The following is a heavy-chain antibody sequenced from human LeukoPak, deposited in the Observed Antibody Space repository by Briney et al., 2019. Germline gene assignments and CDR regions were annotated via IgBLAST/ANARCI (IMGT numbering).Heavy chain of an antibody. CDR2: VSYDGSNK. D-gene: IGHD3-16*01. CDR3: AKGYRDYVWGSFGNEFDP. Sequence: PGGSLRLSCAASGFTFGSYGMTWVRQAPGKGLEWVAVVSYDGSNKYYADSVKGRFTISRDNSKNTLYLQMNSLRAEDTAVYYCAKGYRDYVWGSFGNEFDPWGQGTLVTVSS. CDR1: GFTFGSYG. V-gene: IGHV3-30*18. J-gene: IGHJ5*02.